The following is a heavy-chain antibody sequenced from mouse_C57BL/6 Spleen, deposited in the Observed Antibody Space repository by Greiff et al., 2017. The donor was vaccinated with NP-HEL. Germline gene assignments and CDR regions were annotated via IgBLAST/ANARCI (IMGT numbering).Heavy chain of an antibody. CDR1: GFSLTSYG. CDR3: ASLDGYSFAY. Sequence: VQLQQSGPGLVQPSQSLSITCTVSGFSLTSYGVHWVRQSPGTGLEWLGVIWSGGSTDYNAAFISRLSISKDNSKSQVFFKMNSLQADDTAIYYCASLDGYSFAYWGQGTLATVSA. J-gene: IGHJ3*01. D-gene: IGHD2-3*01. CDR2: IWSGGST. V-gene: IGHV2-2*01.